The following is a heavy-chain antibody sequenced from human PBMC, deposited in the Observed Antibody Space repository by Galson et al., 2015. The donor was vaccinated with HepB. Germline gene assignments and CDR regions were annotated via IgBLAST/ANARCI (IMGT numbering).Heavy chain of an antibody. D-gene: IGHD6-13*01. Sequence: SVKVSCKASGYTFTGYYMHWVRQAPGQGLEWMGWINPNSGGTNYAQKFQGRVTMTRDTSISTAYMELSRLRSDDTAVYYCAREATVSIAAAGTRVNYYYMDVWGKGTTVTVSS. V-gene: IGHV1-2*02. CDR3: AREATVSIAAAGTRVNYYYMDV. J-gene: IGHJ6*03. CDR1: GYTFTGYY. CDR2: INPNSGGT.